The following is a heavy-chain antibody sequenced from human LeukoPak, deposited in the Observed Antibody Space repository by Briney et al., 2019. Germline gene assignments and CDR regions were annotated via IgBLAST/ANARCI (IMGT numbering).Heavy chain of an antibody. J-gene: IGHJ4*02. CDR2: ISYDGSNK. Sequence: PGGSLRLSCAASGFTFSSYGMHWVRQAPGKGLEWVAVISYDGSNKYYVDSVKGRFTISRDNSKNTLYLQMNSLRAEDTAVYYCAKKGARMIDWGQGTLVTVSS. CDR1: GFTFSSYG. V-gene: IGHV3-30*18. CDR3: AKKGARMID. D-gene: IGHD3-22*01.